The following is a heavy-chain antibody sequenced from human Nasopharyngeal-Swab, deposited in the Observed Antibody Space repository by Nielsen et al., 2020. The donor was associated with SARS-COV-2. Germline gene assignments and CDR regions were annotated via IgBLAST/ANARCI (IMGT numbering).Heavy chain of an antibody. V-gene: IGHV3-53*01. CDR2: LYSGGNT. CDR1: GFIVSNTY. J-gene: IGHJ3*02. D-gene: IGHD5-12*01. Sequence: GESLKISCAASGFIVSNTYMSWVRQAPGKGLEWVSLLYSGGNTYYTDSVKGRFTVSRDKSKNTLYLQMNSLRAEDTAVYYCAREVPYSGHDDAFDIWGQGTMVTVSA. CDR3: AREVPYSGHDDAFDI.